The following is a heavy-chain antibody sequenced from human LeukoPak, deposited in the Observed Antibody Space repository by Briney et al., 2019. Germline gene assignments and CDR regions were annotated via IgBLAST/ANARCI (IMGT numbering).Heavy chain of an antibody. CDR1: GGSFSGYY. CDR3: AKYYGSGGYYNPFDY. Sequence: SETLSLTCAVYGGSFSGYYWSWIRQPPGKGLEWIGEINHSGSTNYNPSLKSRVTISVDTSKNQFSLKLSSVTAADTAVYYCAKYYGSGGYYNPFDYWGQGTLVTVSS. V-gene: IGHV4-34*01. D-gene: IGHD3-10*01. J-gene: IGHJ4*02. CDR2: INHSGST.